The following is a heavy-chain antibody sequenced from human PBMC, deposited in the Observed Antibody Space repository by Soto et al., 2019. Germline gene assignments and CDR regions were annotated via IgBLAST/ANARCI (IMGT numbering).Heavy chain of an antibody. V-gene: IGHV1-69*05. J-gene: IGHJ4*02. Sequence: ASVKVSCKASGGTFSRYALSWVRQAPGQGPEWMGGIVPLFGTPNYAQKFQGRVTMTRDTSITTAHMELSGLKSDDSAIYYCARDGQYGDYGYYFDFWGPGTLVTVSS. CDR1: GGTFSRYA. CDR3: ARDGQYGDYGYYFDF. D-gene: IGHD4-17*01. CDR2: IVPLFGTP.